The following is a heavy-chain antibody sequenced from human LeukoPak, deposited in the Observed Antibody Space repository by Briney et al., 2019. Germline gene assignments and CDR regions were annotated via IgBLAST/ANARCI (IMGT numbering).Heavy chain of an antibody. V-gene: IGHV3-11*01. D-gene: IGHD3-22*01. J-gene: IGHJ6*02. CDR2: ISSSGSTI. CDR3: AREDYYDSSGYSYYGMDV. Sequence: PGGSLRLSCAASGSTFSDYYMSWIRQAPGKGLEWVSYISSSGSTIYYADSVKGRFTISRDNAKNSLYLQMNSLRAEDTAVYYCAREDYYDSSGYSYYGMDVWGQGTTVTVSS. CDR1: GSTFSDYY.